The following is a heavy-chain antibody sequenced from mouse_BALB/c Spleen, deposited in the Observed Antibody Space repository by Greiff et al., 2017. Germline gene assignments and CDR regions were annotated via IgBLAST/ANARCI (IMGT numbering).Heavy chain of an antibody. D-gene: IGHD1-1*01. Sequence: EVKLMESGGGLVQPGGSLRLSCATSGFTFTDYYMSWVRQPPGKELEWLGFIRNKANGYTTEYSASVKGRFTISRDNSQSILYLQMKTLRAEDSATYYCARDSLFYGSSYWGQGTTLTVSS. CDR2: IRNKANGYTT. CDR1: GFTFTDYY. J-gene: IGHJ2*01. V-gene: IGHV7-3*02. CDR3: ARDSLFYGSSY.